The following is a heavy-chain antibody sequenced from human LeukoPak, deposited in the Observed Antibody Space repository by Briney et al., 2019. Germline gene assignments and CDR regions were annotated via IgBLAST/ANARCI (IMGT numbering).Heavy chain of an antibody. CDR2: INQDGSEE. CDR1: GFTFSNYW. Sequence: GGSLRLSCAASGFTFSNYWMSWVRQAPGKGLEWVAHINQDGSEEHYMDSVKARFIISRDNAKHSLSLQMDSLRAEDTAVYYCVRDGGVSGYDLLDYWGQGTLVTGSS. CDR3: VRDGGVSGYDLLDY. D-gene: IGHD5-12*01. J-gene: IGHJ4*02. V-gene: IGHV3-7*01.